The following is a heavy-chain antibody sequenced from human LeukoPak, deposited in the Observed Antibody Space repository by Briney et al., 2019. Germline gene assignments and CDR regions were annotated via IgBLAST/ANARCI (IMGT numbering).Heavy chain of an antibody. Sequence: DPSETLSLTCTVSSGSISSYYWSWIRQPPGKGLEWIGYIYYSGSTNYNPSLKSRVTISVDTSKNQFSLKLSSVTAADTAVYYCAREYSSSFDYWGQGTLVTVSS. V-gene: IGHV4-59*01. CDR2: IYYSGST. J-gene: IGHJ4*02. CDR1: SGSISSYY. CDR3: AREYSSSFDY. D-gene: IGHD6-6*01.